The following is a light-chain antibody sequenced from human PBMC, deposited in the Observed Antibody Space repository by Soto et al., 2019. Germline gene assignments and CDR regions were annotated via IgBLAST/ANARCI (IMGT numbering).Light chain of an antibody. CDR3: QQRSNWPSLT. J-gene: IGKJ4*01. CDR1: QSISVTY. CDR2: TTS. V-gene: IGKV3-11*01. Sequence: EIVLTQSPGTLSLSPGERATLSCRASQSISVTYLAWYQQKPGQAPRLLIYTTSIRATGIPARFSGSGSGTDFTLTISSLEPEDFAVYYCQQRSNWPSLTFGGGTKVDIK.